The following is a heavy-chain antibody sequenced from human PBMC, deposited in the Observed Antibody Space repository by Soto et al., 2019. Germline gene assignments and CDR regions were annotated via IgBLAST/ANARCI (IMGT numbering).Heavy chain of an antibody. CDR2: IYYSGST. CDR1: GGSISSSSYY. D-gene: IGHD6-19*01. CDR3: ARRAYSSGWFDP. Sequence: KLPETLSLTCTVSGGSISSSSYYWGWIRQPPGKGLEWIGSIYYSGSTYYNPSLKSRVTISVDTSKNQFSLKLSSVTAADTAVYYCARRAYSSGWFDPWGQGTLVTVSS. V-gene: IGHV4-39*01. J-gene: IGHJ5*02.